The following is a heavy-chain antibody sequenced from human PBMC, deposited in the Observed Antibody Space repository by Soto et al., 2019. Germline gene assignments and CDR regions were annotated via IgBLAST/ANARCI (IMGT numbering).Heavy chain of an antibody. CDR2: IIPILGIA. CDR3: ARDTNCSGGSCYSYYYYYYMDV. CDR1: GGTFSSYT. Sequence: SVKVSCKASGGTFSSYTISRVRQAPGQGLEWMGRIIPILGIANYAQKFRGRVTITADKSTSTAYMELSSLRSEDTAVYYCARDTNCSGGSCYSYYYYYYMDVWGKGTTVTVSS. J-gene: IGHJ6*03. V-gene: IGHV1-69*04. D-gene: IGHD2-15*01.